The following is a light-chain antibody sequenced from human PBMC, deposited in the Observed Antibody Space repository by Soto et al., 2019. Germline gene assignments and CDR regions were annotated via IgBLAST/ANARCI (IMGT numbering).Light chain of an antibody. V-gene: IGKV3-11*01. CDR1: QSVSSS. Sequence: EIVLTQSPDTLSLSPGERATLSCRASQSVSSSLAWYQQKPGQAPRLLIYDASNRATGIPARCRGSGSGTDFTLTISSLEPEDFAVYYCQQRSNWPPEVTFGPGTKVDIK. CDR2: DAS. CDR3: QQRSNWPPEVT. J-gene: IGKJ3*01.